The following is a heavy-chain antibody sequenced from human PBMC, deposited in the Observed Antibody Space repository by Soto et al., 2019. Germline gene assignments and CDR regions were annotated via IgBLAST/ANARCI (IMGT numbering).Heavy chain of an antibody. D-gene: IGHD1-20*01. Sequence: QVQLVQSGADVKKPGASVKVSCKVSEYSLTELSMHWVRQAPGKGLEWMGGFDPENGKTIYAPKFQGRVTMTEDTSTDTAYMEVSSLTSEDTALYYCATHLLPPGPHNWSPFDYWGQGTLVTVSS. CDR1: EYSLTELS. CDR3: ATHLLPPGPHNWSPFDY. J-gene: IGHJ4*02. CDR2: FDPENGKT. V-gene: IGHV1-24*01.